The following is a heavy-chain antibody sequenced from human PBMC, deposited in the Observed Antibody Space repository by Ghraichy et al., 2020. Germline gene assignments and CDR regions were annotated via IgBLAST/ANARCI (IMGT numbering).Heavy chain of an antibody. D-gene: IGHD3-22*01. J-gene: IGHJ5*02. Sequence: VKVSCKASGYTFTSYGFAWVRQAPGEGLEWMGWISGYNGNANYAQKLQGRVTMTTDTSTSTAYMELKSLRSDDTAVYYCARDYSSGEQNWFGPWGQGTLVIVSS. CDR3: ARDYSSGEQNWFGP. CDR1: GYTFTSYG. CDR2: ISGYNGNA. V-gene: IGHV1-18*01.